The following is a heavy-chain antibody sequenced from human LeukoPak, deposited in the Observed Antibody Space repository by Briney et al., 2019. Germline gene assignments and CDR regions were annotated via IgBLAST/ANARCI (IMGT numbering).Heavy chain of an antibody. Sequence: PGGSLRLSCAASGFTFSNAWMSWVRQAPGKGLEWVSVIYSGGSTYYADSVKGRFTISRDNSKNTLYLQMNSLRAEDTAVYYCARGIAVAPRSLDYWGQGTLVTVSS. CDR2: IYSGGST. CDR3: ARGIAVAPRSLDY. J-gene: IGHJ4*02. D-gene: IGHD6-19*01. CDR1: GFTFSNAW. V-gene: IGHV3-53*01.